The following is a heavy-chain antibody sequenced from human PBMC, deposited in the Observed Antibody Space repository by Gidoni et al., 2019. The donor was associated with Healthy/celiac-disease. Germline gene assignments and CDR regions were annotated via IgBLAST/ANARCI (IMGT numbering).Heavy chain of an antibody. CDR2: IIPIFGTA. V-gene: IGHV1-69*01. CDR3: ARVVAGTGWFDP. CDR1: GGTFSRYA. Sequence: QVHLVQSVSAVQKPGSSVKVSCKPSGGTFSRYAISWVRQAPGQGLEWMGGIIPIFGTANYAQKFQGRVTITADESTSTAYMELSSLRSEDTAVYYCARVVAGTGWFDPWGQGTLVTVSS. J-gene: IGHJ5*02. D-gene: IGHD6-19*01.